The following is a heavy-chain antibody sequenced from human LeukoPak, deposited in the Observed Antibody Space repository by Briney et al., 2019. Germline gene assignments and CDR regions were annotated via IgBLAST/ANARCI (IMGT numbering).Heavy chain of an antibody. Sequence: PSETLSLTCAVSGYSISSGYYWGWIRQPPGKGLEWIGSIYHSGSTYYNPSLKSRVTISVDTSKNQFSLKLSSVTAADTAVYYCARALETYYDFWSGYAPCYFDYWGQGTLVTVSS. J-gene: IGHJ4*02. CDR1: GYSISSGYY. D-gene: IGHD3-3*01. V-gene: IGHV4-38-2*01. CDR3: ARALETYYDFWSGYAPCYFDY. CDR2: IYHSGST.